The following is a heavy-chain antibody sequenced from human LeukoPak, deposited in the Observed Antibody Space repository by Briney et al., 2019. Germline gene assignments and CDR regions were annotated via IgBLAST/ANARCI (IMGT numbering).Heavy chain of an antibody. D-gene: IGHD6-13*01. Sequence: GESLKISCKGSGYSFTSYWISWVRQMPGKGLEWMGRIDPSDSYTNYSPSFQGHVTISADKSISTAYLQWSSLKASDTAMYYCARIGVYRYETEDWGQGTLVTVSS. CDR3: ARIGVYRYETED. J-gene: IGHJ4*02. CDR2: IDPSDSYT. CDR1: GYSFTSYW. V-gene: IGHV5-10-1*01.